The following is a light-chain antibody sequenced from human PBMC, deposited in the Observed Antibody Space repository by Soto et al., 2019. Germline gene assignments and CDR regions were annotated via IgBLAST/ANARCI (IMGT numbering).Light chain of an antibody. CDR1: QSVSSN. CDR2: GAS. CDR3: QQYNNWPPVT. V-gene: IGKV3-15*01. Sequence: EIVMTQSPATLSVSPGERATLSCRASQSVSSNLAWYQQKPCQAPRLLIYGASTRATGIPARFSGSGSGTEFTLTISILQSEAFAVYYCQQYNNWPPVTFGQGTKVEIK. J-gene: IGKJ1*01.